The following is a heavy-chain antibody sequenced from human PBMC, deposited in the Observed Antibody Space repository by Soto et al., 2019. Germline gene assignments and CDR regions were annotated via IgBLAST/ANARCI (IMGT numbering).Heavy chain of an antibody. CDR2: MNPNSGNT. Sequence: TSEQVSCKDSGYTLTSYDINWVRQATGQGLEWMGWMNPNSGNTGYAQKFQGRVTMTRNTSISTAYMELSSLRSEDTAVYYCAAWRGQLWFYYWGQGTLVTGSS. J-gene: IGHJ4*02. D-gene: IGHD5-18*01. CDR3: AAWRGQLWFYY. V-gene: IGHV1-8*01. CDR1: GYTLTSYD.